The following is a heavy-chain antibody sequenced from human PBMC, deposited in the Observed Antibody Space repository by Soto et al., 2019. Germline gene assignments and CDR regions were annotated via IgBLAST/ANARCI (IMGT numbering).Heavy chain of an antibody. V-gene: IGHV4-4*02. Sequence: QVQLQESGPGLVKPSGTLSLTCAVSGGSISSSNWWSWVRQPPGKGLEWIGEIYHSGSTNYNPSHKSRVTISVDKSKTQFSLKLSSVTAADTAVYYCARINQYYYDSSGYYYPTSAFDIWGQGTMVTVSS. CDR2: IYHSGST. J-gene: IGHJ3*02. CDR1: GGSISSSNW. CDR3: ARINQYYYDSSGYYYPTSAFDI. D-gene: IGHD3-22*01.